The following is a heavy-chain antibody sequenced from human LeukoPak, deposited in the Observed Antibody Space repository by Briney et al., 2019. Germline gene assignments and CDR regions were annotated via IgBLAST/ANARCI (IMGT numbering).Heavy chain of an antibody. Sequence: ASVKVSCKASGYTFTDYYMHWVRQAPGQGLEWLGWINPNSGGTSYAQKFQGRVTMTRDTSISTAYMEVSRLRSDDTALYYCATMGATNFDHWGQGTLVTVSS. CDR1: GYTFTDYY. D-gene: IGHD1-26*01. CDR3: ATMGATNFDH. CDR2: INPNSGGT. V-gene: IGHV1-2*02. J-gene: IGHJ4*02.